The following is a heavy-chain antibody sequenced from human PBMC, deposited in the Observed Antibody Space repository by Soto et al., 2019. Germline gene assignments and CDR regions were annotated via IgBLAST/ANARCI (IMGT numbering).Heavy chain of an antibody. D-gene: IGHD2-15*01. CDR1: GFTFSSYA. J-gene: IGHJ4*02. CDR2: ISGSGGST. CDR3: AKDPTRSIVVVAATFDY. V-gene: IGHV3-23*01. Sequence: PGGSLRLSCAASGFTFSSYAMSWVRQAPGKGLEWVSAISGSGGSTYYADSVKGRFTISRDNSKNTLYLQMNSLRAEDTAVYYCAKDPTRSIVVVAATFDYRGQGTLVTVSS.